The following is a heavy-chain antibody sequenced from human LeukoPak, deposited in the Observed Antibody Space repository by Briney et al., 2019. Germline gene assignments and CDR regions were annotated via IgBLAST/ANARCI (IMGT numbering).Heavy chain of an antibody. CDR2: IYSGGST. Sequence: PGGSLGLFCAASGFTVSSNHMSWVRQAPGKGLEWVSVIYSGGSTYYADSVKGRFTISRDNSKNTLYLQMNSLRAEDTAVYYCASPGVYYGSGSYYYWGQGTLVTVSS. CDR3: ASPGVYYGSGSYYY. J-gene: IGHJ4*02. D-gene: IGHD3-10*01. CDR1: GFTVSSNH. V-gene: IGHV3-53*01.